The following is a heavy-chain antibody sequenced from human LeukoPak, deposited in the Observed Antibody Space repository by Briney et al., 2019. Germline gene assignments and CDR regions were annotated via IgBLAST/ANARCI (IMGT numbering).Heavy chain of an antibody. V-gene: IGHV3-48*04. Sequence: GGSLRLSCAASGFTFGTYSMNWVRQAPGKGLEWISYISTGSTTISYADSVKGRFTISRDDAKNSLYLQLNNLRAEDTAVYYCAKDLVLRFLEWSPDAFDIWGQGTMVTVSS. D-gene: IGHD3-3*01. CDR3: AKDLVLRFLEWSPDAFDI. CDR1: GFTFGTYS. J-gene: IGHJ3*02. CDR2: ISTGSTTI.